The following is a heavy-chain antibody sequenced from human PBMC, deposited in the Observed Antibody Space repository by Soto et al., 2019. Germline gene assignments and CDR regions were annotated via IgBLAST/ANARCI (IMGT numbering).Heavy chain of an antibody. CDR1: GYTFTSYG. J-gene: IGHJ4*02. CDR3: ASGADILTGTFEY. D-gene: IGHD3-9*01. CDR2: SSAYNGNT. V-gene: IGHV1-18*04. Sequence: QVQLVQSGAEVKKPGASVKVSCKASGYTFTSYGIIWVRQAPGQGLEWMGWSSAYNGNTNYAQKLKGRVTMTTDTSTSTDYMELRRLRTDDTAVDYCASGADILTGTFEYCGQGTLVTVSA.